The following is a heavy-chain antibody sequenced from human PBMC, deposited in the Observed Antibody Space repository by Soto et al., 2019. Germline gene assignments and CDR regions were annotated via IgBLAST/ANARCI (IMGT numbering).Heavy chain of an antibody. Sequence: SETLSLTCTVSGGSISSYYWSWIRQPPGKGLEWVGYIYSSGTTDYNPPLKSRVTISVDTSKNQFSLKLSSVTAADTAVYYCARLSIVAALRGFDYWGQGTLVTVSS. D-gene: IGHD1-26*01. V-gene: IGHV4-59*13. J-gene: IGHJ4*02. CDR1: GGSISSYY. CDR3: ARLSIVAALRGFDY. CDR2: IYSSGTT.